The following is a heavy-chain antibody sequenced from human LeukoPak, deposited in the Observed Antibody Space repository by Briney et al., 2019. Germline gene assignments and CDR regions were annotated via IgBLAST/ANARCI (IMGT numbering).Heavy chain of an antibody. CDR3: ARIEPNIAVAATELWWFDS. J-gene: IGHJ5*01. V-gene: IGHV5-51*01. CDR1: GYTFTSYS. D-gene: IGHD6-19*01. CDR2: IYPGDSET. Sequence: GESLKISCKASGYTFTSYSIGWVRQMPGKGLELMGIIYPGDSETRYTPSFQGQVTFSADKSISAAYLQWNSLKASDTAIYFCARIEPNIAVAATELWWFDSWGQGTLLTVSS.